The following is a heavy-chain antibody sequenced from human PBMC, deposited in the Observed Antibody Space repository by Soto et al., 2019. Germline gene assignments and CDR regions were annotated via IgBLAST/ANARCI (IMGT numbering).Heavy chain of an antibody. V-gene: IGHV1-18*04. J-gene: IGHJ3*02. CDR2: ISAYNGNT. D-gene: IGHD2-21*01. CDR1: GCTFTSYG. CDR3: ARDDMVMGDAFDI. Sequence: ASVKVSCKASGCTFTSYGISWVRPAPVQGLEWMVWISAYNGNTNYAQKLQGRVTMTTDTYTSTAYMELRSLRSDDTAVYYCARDDMVMGDAFDIWGQGTMVTVSS.